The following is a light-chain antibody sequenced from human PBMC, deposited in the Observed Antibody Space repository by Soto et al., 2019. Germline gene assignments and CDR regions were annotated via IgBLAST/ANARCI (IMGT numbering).Light chain of an antibody. Sequence: EIVLTQSPLSLPVTPGEPASISCRSSRNLLHSNGYYYLDWYLQKPGQSPQLLIYLGSTRASGVPDRFSGSGSGTDFTLTISRVEAEDVGVYFGAQGLATPFTFGGGTKVEIK. CDR1: RNLLHSNGYYY. CDR2: LGS. CDR3: AQGLATPFT. V-gene: IGKV2-28*01. J-gene: IGKJ4*01.